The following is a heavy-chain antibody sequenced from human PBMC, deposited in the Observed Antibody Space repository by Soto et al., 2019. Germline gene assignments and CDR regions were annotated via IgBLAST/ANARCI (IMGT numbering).Heavy chain of an antibody. Sequence: SETLSLTCAVYGGSFSGYYWSWIRQPPGKGLEWIGEINHSGSTNYNPSLKSRVTISVDTSKNQFSLKLSSVTAADTAVYCCARGLNQRQAYDILTGHNRFDPWGQGTLVNVSS. CDR3: ARGLNQRQAYDILTGHNRFDP. CDR1: GGSFSGYY. D-gene: IGHD3-9*01. CDR2: INHSGST. V-gene: IGHV4-34*01. J-gene: IGHJ5*02.